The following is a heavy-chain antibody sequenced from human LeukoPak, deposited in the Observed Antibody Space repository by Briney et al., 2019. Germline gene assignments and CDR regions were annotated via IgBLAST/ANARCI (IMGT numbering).Heavy chain of an antibody. Sequence: ADSVKGRFTISRDNAKNSLYLQMNSLRAEDTALYYCARDTKVSGTMMNYWGQGTLVTVSS. D-gene: IGHD3-22*01. CDR3: ARDTKVSGTMMNY. J-gene: IGHJ4*02. V-gene: IGHV3-20*03.